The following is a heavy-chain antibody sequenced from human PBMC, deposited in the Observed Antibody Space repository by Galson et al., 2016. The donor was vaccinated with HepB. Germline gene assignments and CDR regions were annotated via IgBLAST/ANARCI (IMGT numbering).Heavy chain of an antibody. CDR3: AREGHLWLACFDN. CDR2: IWSDGGNK. V-gene: IGHV3-33*08. J-gene: IGHJ4*02. D-gene: IGHD3-22*01. Sequence: SLRLSCAASGFTFSDFGMHWVRQAPGKGLERLAGIWSDGGNKYYADSVKGRFTISRDNSKNALYLQMNSLRAEDTAVYYCAREGHLWLACFDNWGQGTLVTVSS. CDR1: GFTFSDFG.